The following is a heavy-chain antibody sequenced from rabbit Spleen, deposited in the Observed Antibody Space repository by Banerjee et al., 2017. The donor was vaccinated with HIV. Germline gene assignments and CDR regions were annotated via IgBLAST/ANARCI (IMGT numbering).Heavy chain of an antibody. D-gene: IGHD8-1*01. CDR1: GFDFSTYG. V-gene: IGHV1S7*01. Sequence: QELVESGGGLVQPGESLKLSCKASGFDFSTYGVSWVRQAPGKGLEWIGYIDPVFGIAVYASWVNGRFTISRDNAQNALYLQLNSLTAADTATYFCARDGAGGSYFALWGPGTLVTVS. CDR2: IDPVFGIA. CDR3: ARDGAGGSYFAL. J-gene: IGHJ4*01.